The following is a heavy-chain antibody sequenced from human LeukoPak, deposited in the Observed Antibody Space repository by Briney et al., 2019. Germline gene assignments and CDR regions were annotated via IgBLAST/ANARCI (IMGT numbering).Heavy chain of an antibody. D-gene: IGHD2-21*01. CDR2: INQDGSVI. CDR1: GLSFSSHW. CDR3: AKDAYSRGDY. V-gene: IGHV3-7*01. J-gene: IGHJ4*02. Sequence: PGGSLRLSCAASGLSFSSHWMSWVRQAPGKGLEGVANINQDGSVINYVGSVKGRFTISRDNAENSLYLQMNSLRGDDTALYYCAKDAYSRGDYWGQGTLVTVSS.